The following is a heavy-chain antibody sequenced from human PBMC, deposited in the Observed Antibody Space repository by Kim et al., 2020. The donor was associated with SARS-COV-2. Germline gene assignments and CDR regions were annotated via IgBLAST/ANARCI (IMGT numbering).Heavy chain of an antibody. V-gene: IGHV4-59*01. CDR3: ARDQGDSGYVDY. J-gene: IGHJ4*02. D-gene: IGHD1-26*01. Sequence: NDNPSLKSRVPISVDTSKNQFSLKLSAVTAADTAVYYCARDQGDSGYVDYWGQGTLVTVSS.